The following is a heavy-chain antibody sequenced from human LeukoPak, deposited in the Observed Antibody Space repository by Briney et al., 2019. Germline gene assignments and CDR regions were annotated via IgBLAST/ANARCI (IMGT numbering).Heavy chain of an antibody. CDR3: TTDRGDYGSGSYEIYYYYMDV. J-gene: IGHJ6*03. CDR1: GFTFSNAW. D-gene: IGHD3-10*01. Sequence: PGGSLRLSCAASGFTFSNAWMSWVRQAPGKGLEWVGRIKSKTDGGTTDYAAHVKGRFTISRDDSKNRLYLQMNSLKTEDTAVYYCTTDRGDYGSGSYEIYYYYMDVWGKGTTVTVSS. CDR2: IKSKTDGGTT. V-gene: IGHV3-15*01.